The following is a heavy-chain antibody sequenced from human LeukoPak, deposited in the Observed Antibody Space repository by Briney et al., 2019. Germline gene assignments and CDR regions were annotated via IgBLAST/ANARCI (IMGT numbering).Heavy chain of an antibody. Sequence: SETLSLTCTVSGGSVSSTSYYWGWIRQPPGKGLEWIGSISYSGSTHYNPSLKSRVTMSVDTSKNQFSLKLSSVTAADTAVYYCARTTDYWGQGTLVTVSS. V-gene: IGHV4-39*01. D-gene: IGHD1-1*01. CDR1: GGSVSSTSYY. CDR2: ISYSGST. J-gene: IGHJ4*02. CDR3: ARTTDY.